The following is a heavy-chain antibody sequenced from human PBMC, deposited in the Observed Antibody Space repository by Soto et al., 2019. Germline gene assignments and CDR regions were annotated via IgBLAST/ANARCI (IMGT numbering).Heavy chain of an antibody. D-gene: IGHD3-22*01. CDR3: ASPSWDYYDSSGYPRVDY. CDR1: GGTFSSYA. V-gene: IGHV1-69*01. CDR2: IIPIFGTA. J-gene: IGHJ4*02. Sequence: QVQLVQSGAEVKKPGSSVKVSCKASGGTFSSYAISWLRQAPGQGLEWMGGIIPIFGTANYAQNFQDRVTITADESTSTAYMELSSLRSEDTAVYYCASPSWDYYDSSGYPRVDYWGQGTLVTVSS.